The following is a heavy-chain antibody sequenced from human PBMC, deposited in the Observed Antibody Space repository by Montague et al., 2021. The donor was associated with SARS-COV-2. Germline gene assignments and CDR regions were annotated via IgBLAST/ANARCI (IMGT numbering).Heavy chain of an antibody. CDR3: ARVLTWDSSGPYSENFDY. CDR1: GGSVSSGSYY. J-gene: IGHJ4*02. D-gene: IGHD3-22*01. CDR2: IYYSGST. Sequence: SETLSLTCTVSGGSVSSGSYYWSWIRQPPGKGLEWIGYIYYSGSTNYNTSLKSRVTISIDTSKNQFSLKLSSVTAADTAVYYCARVLTWDSSGPYSENFDYWGQGTLVTVSS. V-gene: IGHV4-61*01.